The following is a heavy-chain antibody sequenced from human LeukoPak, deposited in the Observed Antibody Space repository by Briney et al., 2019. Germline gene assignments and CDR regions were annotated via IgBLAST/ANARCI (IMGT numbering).Heavy chain of an antibody. CDR3: TRQVDSGSYDYYGMDV. Sequence: GRSLRLSCAASGFTFSSYAMHWVRQASGKGLEWVGRIRSKANSYATAYAASVKGRFTISRDDSKNTAYLQMNSLKTEDTAVYYCTRQVDSGSYDYYGMDVWGQGTTVTVSS. CDR2: IRSKANSYAT. V-gene: IGHV3-73*01. D-gene: IGHD1-26*01. CDR1: GFTFSSYA. J-gene: IGHJ6*02.